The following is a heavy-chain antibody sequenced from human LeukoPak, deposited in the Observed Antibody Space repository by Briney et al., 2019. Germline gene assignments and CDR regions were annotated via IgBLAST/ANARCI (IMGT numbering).Heavy chain of an antibody. CDR3: ARASASAFDI. D-gene: IGHD6-19*01. CDR1: GYTLTSYY. CDR2: INPSGGST. V-gene: IGHV1-46*01. J-gene: IGHJ3*02. Sequence: ASVKVSCKASGYTLTSYYIHWVRQAPGQGLEWMGRINPSGGSTNYAQKFQGRVTMTRDTSTSTVYMELSSLRFEDTAVHYCARASASAFDIWGQGTMVTVSS.